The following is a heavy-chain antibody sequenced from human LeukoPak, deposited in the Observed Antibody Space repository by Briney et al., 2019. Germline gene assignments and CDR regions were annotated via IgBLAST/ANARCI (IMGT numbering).Heavy chain of an antibody. Sequence: GGSLRLSCAASGFTFSSYAMSWVRQAPGKGLEWVSAISGSGGSIYYADSVKGRFTISRDNAKNSLYLQMNSLRAEDTAVYYCARKLGIDYWGQGTLVTVSS. CDR2: ISGSGGSI. J-gene: IGHJ4*02. D-gene: IGHD7-27*01. V-gene: IGHV3-23*01. CDR1: GFTFSSYA. CDR3: ARKLGIDY.